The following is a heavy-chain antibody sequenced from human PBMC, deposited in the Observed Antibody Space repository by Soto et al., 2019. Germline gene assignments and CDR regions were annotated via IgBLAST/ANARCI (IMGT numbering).Heavy chain of an antibody. CDR2: IYYRGNA. D-gene: IGHD3-9*01. CDR3: ARLEGLATISYYFDF. Sequence: QLQLQESGPGLVKPSETLSLTCSVSDDSINSDKYYWGWIRPPPGKGLEWIGSIYYRGNAYYTPSLQSRVTISLEKSKSQFSLKLNSVTAADSAVYFCARLEGLATISYYFDFWGPGALVTVSS. CDR1: DDSINSDKYY. J-gene: IGHJ4*02. V-gene: IGHV4-39*01.